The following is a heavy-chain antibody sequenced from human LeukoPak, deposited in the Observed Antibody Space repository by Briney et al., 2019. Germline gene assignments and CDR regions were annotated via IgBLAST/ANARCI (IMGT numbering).Heavy chain of an antibody. D-gene: IGHD3-22*01. V-gene: IGHV5-51*01. CDR2: IYPGDSDT. Sequence: GESLKISCKGSGYSFTSYWIGWVRQMPGKGLEWMGIIYPGDSDTRYSPSFQGQVTISADKSISTAYLQWSSLKASDTAMYYCARCRPNYYDSSGYPYYFDYWGQGTLVTVSS. CDR1: GYSFTSYW. J-gene: IGHJ4*02. CDR3: ARCRPNYYDSSGYPYYFDY.